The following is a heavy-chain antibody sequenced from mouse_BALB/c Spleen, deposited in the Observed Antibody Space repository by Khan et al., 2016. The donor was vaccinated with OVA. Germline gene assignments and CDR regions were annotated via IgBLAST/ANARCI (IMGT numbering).Heavy chain of an antibody. Sequence: VQLKESGPELVEPGASVKMSCKASGYTFTNYVMHWVKQKPGQGLEWIGYINPYNAGTRYNEKFKGKATLTSDISSTTAYMELSSLTSEDSAVYYCVREASSWDFSFPYWGQGTLVTVSA. CDR1: GYTFTNYV. J-gene: IGHJ3*01. D-gene: IGHD4-1*01. CDR2: INPYNAGT. CDR3: VREASSWDFSFPY. V-gene: IGHV1S136*01.